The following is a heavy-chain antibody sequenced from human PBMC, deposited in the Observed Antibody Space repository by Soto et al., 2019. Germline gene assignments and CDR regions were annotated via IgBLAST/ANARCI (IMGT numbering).Heavy chain of an antibody. CDR3: ATEGY. CDR2: ISYDGSNI. Sequence: QVQLVESGGGVVQPGRSLRLSCAASGFTFSTYAMYWVRQAPGKGLEWVAVISYDGSNIYYGDSVKGRFIISRDNSENTLYPQMNSLRVEDTAVYYCATEGYWGQGTLVTVSS. J-gene: IGHJ4*02. V-gene: IGHV3-30-3*01. CDR1: GFTFSTYA.